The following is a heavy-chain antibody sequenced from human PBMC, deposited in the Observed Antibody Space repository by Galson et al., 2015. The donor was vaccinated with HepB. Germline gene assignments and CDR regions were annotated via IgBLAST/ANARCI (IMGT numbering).Heavy chain of an antibody. V-gene: IGHV3-30-3*01. CDR1: GFTFSSYA. D-gene: IGHD6-19*01. J-gene: IGHJ6*02. Sequence: SLRLSCAASGFTFSSYAMHWVRQAPGKGLEWVAVISYDGSNKYYADSVKGRFTISRDNSKNTLYLQMNSLRAEDTAVYYCARDAWEKQWLVLASGPYYYYYGMDVWGQGTTVTVSS. CDR3: ARDAWEKQWLVLASGPYYYYYGMDV. CDR2: ISYDGSNK.